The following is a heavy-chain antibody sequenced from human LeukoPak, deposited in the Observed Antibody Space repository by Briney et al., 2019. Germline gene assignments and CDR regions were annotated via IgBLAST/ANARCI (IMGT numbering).Heavy chain of an antibody. CDR1: GYSLSSGYY. D-gene: IGHD1-26*01. J-gene: IGHJ6*03. V-gene: IGHV4-38-2*02. Sequence: SETLSLTCTVSGYSLSSGYYWGWIRQPPGKGLEWIGEINHSGSTNYNPSLKSRVTISVDTSKNQFSLKLSSVTAADTAVYYCARGAYYYYYMDVWGKGTTVTVSS. CDR2: INHSGST. CDR3: ARGAYYYYYMDV.